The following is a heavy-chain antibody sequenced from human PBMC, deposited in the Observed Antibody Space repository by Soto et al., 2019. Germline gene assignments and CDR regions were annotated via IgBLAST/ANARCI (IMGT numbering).Heavy chain of an antibody. CDR2: ISWKRSSI. Sequence: GGSLRLSCAASGFTFDDYAMHWVRQVPGKCLEWVSGISWKRSSIGYADSVKGRFTISRDNAKNSLYLQMNSLRAEDTALYYCAKDRVVGDGWYTSYCYYGMDVWGQEXTVTV. CDR3: AKDRVVGDGWYTSYCYYGMDV. CDR1: GFTFDDYA. J-gene: IGHJ6*02. V-gene: IGHV3-9*01. D-gene: IGHD6-19*01.